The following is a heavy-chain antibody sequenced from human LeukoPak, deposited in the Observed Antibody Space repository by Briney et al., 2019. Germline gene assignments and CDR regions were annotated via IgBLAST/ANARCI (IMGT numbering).Heavy chain of an antibody. CDR3: ARDVGCSGGSCYSGLDV. J-gene: IGHJ6*02. V-gene: IGHV3-23*01. Sequence: GGSLRLSCAASGFTFSSYAMSWVRQAPGKGLEWVSAISGSGSNTYYADSVKGRFSISRDNSKNTLYLQMNSLRAEDTAVYYCARDVGCSGGSCYSGLDVWGQGTTVTVSS. CDR2: ISGSGSNT. D-gene: IGHD2-15*01. CDR1: GFTFSSYA.